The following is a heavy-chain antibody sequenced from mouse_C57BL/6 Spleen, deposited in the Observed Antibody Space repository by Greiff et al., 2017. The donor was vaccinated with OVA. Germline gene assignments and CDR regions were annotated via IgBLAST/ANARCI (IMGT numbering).Heavy chain of an antibody. CDR2: ISSGGSYT. Sequence: EVQLVESGGDLVKPGGSLKLSCAASGFTFSSYGMSWVRQTPDKRLEWVATISSGGSYTSYPDSVKGRFTISRDNAKTTLYLQMSRLKSEDTARYDSARQATYYCDYWGQGTTLTVSS. J-gene: IGHJ2*01. V-gene: IGHV5-6*01. CDR1: GFTFSSYG. CDR3: ARQATYYCDY.